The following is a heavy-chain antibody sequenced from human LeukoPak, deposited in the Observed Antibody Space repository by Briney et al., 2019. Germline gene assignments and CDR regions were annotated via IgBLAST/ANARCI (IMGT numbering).Heavy chain of an antibody. Sequence: PSETLSLTCTVSGYSISSGYYWGWLRQPPGKGLEWIGSIYHSGSTYYNPSLKSRVTISVDTSKNQFSLKLNTVTAGDTAVYYCARRVDYLKRSNWFDPWGQGTLVTVSS. CDR3: ARRVDYLKRSNWFDP. CDR1: GYSISSGYY. D-gene: IGHD4-11*01. V-gene: IGHV4-38-2*02. J-gene: IGHJ5*02. CDR2: IYHSGST.